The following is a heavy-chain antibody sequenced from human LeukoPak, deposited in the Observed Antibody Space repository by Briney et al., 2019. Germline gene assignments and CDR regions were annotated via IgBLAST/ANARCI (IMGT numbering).Heavy chain of an antibody. CDR3: ARYGFYCSSTSCYIFDN. V-gene: IGHV3-20*04. D-gene: IGHD2-2*02. Sequence: PGESLRLSCAASGLPFTNAWMSWVRQAPGKGLEWVSGINWNGGTIGYADSVKGRFTISRDNAKNSLYLQMNSLRAEDTALYYCARYGFYCSSTSCYIFDNWGQGTLVTVSS. J-gene: IGHJ4*02. CDR2: INWNGGTI. CDR1: GLPFTNAW.